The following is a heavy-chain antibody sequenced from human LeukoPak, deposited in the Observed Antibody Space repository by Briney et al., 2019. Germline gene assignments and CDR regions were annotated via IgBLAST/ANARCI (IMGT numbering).Heavy chain of an antibody. V-gene: IGHV3-21*04. Sequence: PGGSLRLSCTASGFTFSNYHMNWVRQAPGKGLEWASSVSSSSVYTHYADSVKGRFTISRDNGKNSLYLQMNSLRAEDTALYYCARDALRDDAFDIWGQGTLVTVSS. CDR3: ARDALRDDAFDI. CDR2: VSSSSVYT. J-gene: IGHJ3*02. CDR1: GFTFSNYH.